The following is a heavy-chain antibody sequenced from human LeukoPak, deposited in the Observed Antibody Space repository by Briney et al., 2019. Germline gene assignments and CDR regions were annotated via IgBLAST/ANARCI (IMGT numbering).Heavy chain of an antibody. J-gene: IGHJ3*02. CDR3: PKSEPEPLWRAFDI. CDR1: GFTFSDYF. Sequence: GGSLRLSCAASGFTFSDYFMSWIRQAPGKGLEWLSHISSSCTGYYTDSVKGRATIPRDNAKNSLYLQMNSLRAEDTALYYWPKSEPEPLWRAFDIWGQRTKVTVSS. D-gene: IGHD1-14*01. CDR2: ISSSCTG. V-gene: IGHV3-11*01.